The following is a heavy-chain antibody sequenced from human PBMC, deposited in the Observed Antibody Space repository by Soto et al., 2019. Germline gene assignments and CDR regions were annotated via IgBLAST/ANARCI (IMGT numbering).Heavy chain of an antibody. Sequence: SETLSLTCTVSGGSISSYYWSWIRQPPGKGLEWIGYIYYSGSTNYNPSLKSRVTISVDTSKNQFSLKLSSVTAADTAVYYCASEGSGSYYAFDIWGQGTMVTVSS. D-gene: IGHD1-26*01. CDR3: ASEGSGSYYAFDI. CDR2: IYYSGST. J-gene: IGHJ3*02. V-gene: IGHV4-59*01. CDR1: GGSISSYY.